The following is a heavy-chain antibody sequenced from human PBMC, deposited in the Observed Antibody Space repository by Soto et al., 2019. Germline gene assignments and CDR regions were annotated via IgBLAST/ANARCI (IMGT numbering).Heavy chain of an antibody. CDR1: GFAFSDSA. CDR2: VRGKRGNDGT. J-gene: IGHJ4*02. Sequence: EVQLVESGGGLVKPGGSLKLSCAASGFAFSDSAMHWVRQASGKGLEWIGRVRGKRGNDGTVYAASVKGRFTISRDDSKPTTYLQINSLKIEDTAVYYCTRRRDWTAVDPHDYWGQGTLVAVSS. V-gene: IGHV3-73*02. D-gene: IGHD5-18*01. CDR3: TRRRDWTAVDPHDY.